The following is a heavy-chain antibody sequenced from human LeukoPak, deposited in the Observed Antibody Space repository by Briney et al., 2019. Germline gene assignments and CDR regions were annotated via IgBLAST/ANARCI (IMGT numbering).Heavy chain of an antibody. CDR3: ARDGGYLDY. Sequence: SETLSLTCTVSGGSISSYYWSWIRQPPGKGLEWNGYIYYSGSTNYNPSLKSRVTISVDTSKNQFSLKLSSVTAADTAVYYCARDGGYLDYWGQGTLVTVSS. CDR1: GGSISSYY. V-gene: IGHV4-59*01. D-gene: IGHD3-3*01. J-gene: IGHJ4*02. CDR2: IYYSGST.